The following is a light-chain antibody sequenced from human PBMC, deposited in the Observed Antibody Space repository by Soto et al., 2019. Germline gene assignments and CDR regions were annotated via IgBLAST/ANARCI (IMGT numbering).Light chain of an antibody. Sequence: QSALTQPASVSGSPGQSITISCTGTNSDVGGYDRVSWYQHHPGKAPKLLIFEVYNRPSGISDRFSGSKSGDTASLTISGLQAEDEADYYCISYIPSTPPHWVFGGGTKLNVL. CDR3: ISYIPSTPPHWV. CDR1: NSDVGGYDR. J-gene: IGLJ3*02. CDR2: EVY. V-gene: IGLV2-14*01.